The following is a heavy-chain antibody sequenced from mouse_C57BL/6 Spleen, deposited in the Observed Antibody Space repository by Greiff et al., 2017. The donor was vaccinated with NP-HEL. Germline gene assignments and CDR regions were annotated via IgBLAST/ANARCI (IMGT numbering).Heavy chain of an antibody. Sequence: QVQLQQPGAELVKPGASVKLSCKASGYTFTSYWMQWVKQRPGQGLEWIGEIDPSDSDTNYNQKFKGKATLTVDTSSSTAYMQLSSLTSEDSAVYYCASPPYAMDYWGQGTSVTVSS. CDR2: IDPSDSDT. J-gene: IGHJ4*01. V-gene: IGHV1-50*01. CDR1: GYTFTSYW. CDR3: ASPPYAMDY.